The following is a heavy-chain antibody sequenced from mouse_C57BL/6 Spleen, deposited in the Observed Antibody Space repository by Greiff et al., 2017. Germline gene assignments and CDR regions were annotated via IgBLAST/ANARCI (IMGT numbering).Heavy chain of an antibody. J-gene: IGHJ1*03. V-gene: IGHV1-81*01. Sequence: QLQSGAALARPGASVKLSCKASGYTFTSYGISWVKQRTGQGLEWIGEIYPRSGNTYYNEKFKGKATLTADTSSSTAYMELRSLTSEDSAVYFCARDYGRYFGVWGTGTTVTVSS. CDR1: GYTFTSYG. CDR2: IYPRSGNT. D-gene: IGHD1-1*02. CDR3: ARDYGRYFGV.